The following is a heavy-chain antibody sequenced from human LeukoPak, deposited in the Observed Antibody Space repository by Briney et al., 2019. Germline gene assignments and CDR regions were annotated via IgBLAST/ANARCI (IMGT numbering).Heavy chain of an antibody. CDR2: INWNGGST. CDR1: GFTFDDYG. V-gene: IGHV3-20*04. Sequence: PGGSLRLSCAASGFTFDDYGMSWVRQAPGKGLEWVSGINWNGGSTGYADSVKGRFTISRDNAKNSLYLQMNSLRAEDTALYYCARWSRYNWNDRKGAFDIWGQGTMVTVSS. CDR3: ARWSRYNWNDRKGAFDI. D-gene: IGHD1-1*01. J-gene: IGHJ3*02.